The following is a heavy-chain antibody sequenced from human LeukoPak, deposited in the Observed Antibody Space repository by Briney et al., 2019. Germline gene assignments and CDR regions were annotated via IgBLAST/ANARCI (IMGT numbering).Heavy chain of an antibody. Sequence: GGSLRLSCAASGFTFSSYAMSWVRQAPGKGLEWVSAISGSGGSTYYADSVKGRFTISRDNSKNTLYLQMNSLRAEDTAVYYCAKDRDRGYDSSGYYFDYWGQGTLGTVSS. CDR1: GFTFSSYA. CDR2: ISGSGGST. D-gene: IGHD3-22*01. CDR3: AKDRDRGYDSSGYYFDY. V-gene: IGHV3-23*01. J-gene: IGHJ4*02.